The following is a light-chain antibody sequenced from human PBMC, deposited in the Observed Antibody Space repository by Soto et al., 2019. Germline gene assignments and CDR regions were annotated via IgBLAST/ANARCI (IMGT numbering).Light chain of an antibody. CDR1: QSLLYSDGRTY. CDR3: MQSIQLPIT. Sequence: DVVLTQTPRSLSVTPGQPASISCKSSQSLLYSDGRTYVYWYLQKPGQPPHLLIHEVSNRFSGVXDXXSGSGSGTDFTLKISRVEAEDVGVYYCMQSIQLPITFGGGTNVEIK. J-gene: IGKJ4*01. CDR2: EVS. V-gene: IGKV2D-29*01.